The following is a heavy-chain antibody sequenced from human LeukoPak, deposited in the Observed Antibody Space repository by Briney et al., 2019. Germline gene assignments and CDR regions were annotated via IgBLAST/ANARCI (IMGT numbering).Heavy chain of an antibody. Sequence: ASVKVSCTASGYTFTGYYVHWVRQAPGQGLEWMGRINPNSGDTNYAQKFQGRVTMTRDTSISTAYMELSRLRSDDTAVYYCARDYCGGDCFPDYWGQGTLVTVSS. CDR2: INPNSGDT. CDR3: ARDYCGGDCFPDY. J-gene: IGHJ4*02. V-gene: IGHV1-2*06. D-gene: IGHD2-21*02. CDR1: GYTFTGYY.